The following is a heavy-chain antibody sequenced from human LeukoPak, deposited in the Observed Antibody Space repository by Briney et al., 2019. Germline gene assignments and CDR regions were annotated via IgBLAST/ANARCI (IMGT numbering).Heavy chain of an antibody. CDR1: GYTFTGYY. V-gene: IGHV1-2*04. CDR2: INPNSGGT. Sequence: ASVKVSCKASGYTFTGYYMHWVRQAPGQGLEWMGWINPNSGGTNYAQKFQGWVTTTRDTSISTAYMELSRLRSDDTAVYYCARDLLGYCSGGSCYSGWFDPWGQGTLVTVSS. CDR3: ARDLLGYCSGGSCYSGWFDP. J-gene: IGHJ5*02. D-gene: IGHD2-15*01.